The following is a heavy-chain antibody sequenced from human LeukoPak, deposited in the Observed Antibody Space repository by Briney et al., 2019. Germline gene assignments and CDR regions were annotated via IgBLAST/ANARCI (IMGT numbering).Heavy chain of an antibody. J-gene: IGHJ4*02. CDR2: ISYDGSNK. CDR1: GFTFSSYG. V-gene: IGHV3-30*18. Sequence: SGGSLRLSCAASGFTFSSYGMHWVRQAPGKGLEWVAVISYDGSNKYYADSVKGRFTISRDNSKNTLYLQMNSLRAEDTAVYYCAKDDLRGAMTTVTTLGYWGQGTLVTVSS. CDR3: AKDDLRGAMTTVTTLGY. D-gene: IGHD4-11*01.